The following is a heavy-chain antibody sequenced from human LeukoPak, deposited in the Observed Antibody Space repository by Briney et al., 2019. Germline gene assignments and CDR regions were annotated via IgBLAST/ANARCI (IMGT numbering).Heavy chain of an antibody. V-gene: IGHV4-34*01. D-gene: IGHD3-22*01. Sequence: SETLSLTCAVYGGSFSGYYRSWIRPPPGKGLEWIGEINHSGSTNYNPSLKSRVTISVDTSKNQFSLKLSSVTAADTAVYYCASRISVHYYDSRYPDEYNWFDPWGQGTLVTVSS. CDR3: ASRISVHYYDSRYPDEYNWFDP. J-gene: IGHJ5*02. CDR1: GGSFSGYY. CDR2: INHSGST.